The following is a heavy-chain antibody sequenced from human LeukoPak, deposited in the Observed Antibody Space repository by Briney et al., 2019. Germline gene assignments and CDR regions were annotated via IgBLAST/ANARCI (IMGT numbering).Heavy chain of an antibody. CDR1: GFTFSRYE. CDR3: ARDGVAKSLDY. D-gene: IGHD2-15*01. CDR2: ISSGGATM. J-gene: IGHJ4*02. V-gene: IGHV3-48*03. Sequence: GGSLRLSCAASGFTFSRYEMNWVRQAPGKGLEWVSYISSGGATMYYADSVKGRFTISRDNAKNSPYLQMNSLRAEDTAVYYCARDGVAKSLDYWGQGTLVTVSS.